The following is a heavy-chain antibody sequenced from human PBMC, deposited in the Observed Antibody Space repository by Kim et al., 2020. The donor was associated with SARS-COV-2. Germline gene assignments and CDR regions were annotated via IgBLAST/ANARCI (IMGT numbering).Heavy chain of an antibody. CDR2: ISGSGGST. CDR3: AKDGVKAVNYLRWFDP. D-gene: IGHD4-4*01. Sequence: GGSLRLSCAASGFTFSSYAMSWVRQAPGKGLEWVSAISGSGGSTYYADSVKGRFTISRDNSKNTLYLQMNSLRAEDTAVYYCAKDGVKAVNYLRWFDPWGQGTLVTVSS. V-gene: IGHV3-23*01. CDR1: GFTFSSYA. J-gene: IGHJ5*02.